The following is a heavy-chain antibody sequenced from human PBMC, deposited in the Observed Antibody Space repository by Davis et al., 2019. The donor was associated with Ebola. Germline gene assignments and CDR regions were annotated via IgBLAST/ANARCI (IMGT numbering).Heavy chain of an antibody. V-gene: IGHV4-34*01. J-gene: IGHJ6*02. CDR2: INHSGST. CDR3: ARRIAAAGITRYYYYGMDV. Sequence: SETLSLTCAVYGGSFSGYYWSWIRQPPGKGLEWIGEINHSGSTNYNPSLKSRVTISVDTSKNQFSLKLSSVTAADTAVYYCARRIAAAGITRYYYYGMDVWGQGTTVTVSS. D-gene: IGHD6-13*01. CDR1: GGSFSGYY.